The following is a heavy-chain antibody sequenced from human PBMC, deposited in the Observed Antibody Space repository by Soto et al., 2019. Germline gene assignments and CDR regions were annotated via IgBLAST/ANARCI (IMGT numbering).Heavy chain of an antibody. J-gene: IGHJ4*02. V-gene: IGHV4-59*01. CDR1: GGSISGYY. CDR3: ARVGSSGWAPDY. CDR2: IFYSGIT. D-gene: IGHD6-19*01. Sequence: SETLSLTCTASGGSISGYYWSWIRQSPGKGLEWIGYIFYSGITNYNPSLKSRVTISVDTSRNQFSLRLSSVTAADTAVYFCARVGSSGWAPDYWSQGTLVTVSS.